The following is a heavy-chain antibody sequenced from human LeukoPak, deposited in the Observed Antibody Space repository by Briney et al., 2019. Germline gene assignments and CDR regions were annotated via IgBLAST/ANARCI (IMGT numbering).Heavy chain of an antibody. CDR2: MNPNSGNT. CDR3: ATPAGIAARTLN. Sequence: ASVKVSCKASGGTFTSYDINWVRQATGQGLEWMGWMNPNSGNTGYAQKFQGRVTMTRNTSISTAYMELSSLRSEDTAVYYCATPAGIAARTLNWGQGTLVTVSS. V-gene: IGHV1-8*01. J-gene: IGHJ4*02. CDR1: GGTFTSYD. D-gene: IGHD6-6*01.